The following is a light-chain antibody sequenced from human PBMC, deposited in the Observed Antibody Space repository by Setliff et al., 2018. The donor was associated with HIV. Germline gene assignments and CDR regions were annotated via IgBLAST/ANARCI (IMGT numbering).Light chain of an antibody. V-gene: IGLV2-11*01. CDR2: DVS. Sequence: QSALAQPHSVSGSPGQSVTISCTGTSSDVGGYNYVSWYQQHPDKAPKLMIYDVSKRPSGVPDRFSSSKSGNTASLTISGLQAEDEADYHCCSYAGNSYVFGTGTKVTVL. CDR3: CSYAGNSYV. CDR1: SSDVGGYNY. J-gene: IGLJ1*01.